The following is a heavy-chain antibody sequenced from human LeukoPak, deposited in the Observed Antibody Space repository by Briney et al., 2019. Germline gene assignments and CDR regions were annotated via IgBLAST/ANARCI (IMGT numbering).Heavy chain of an antibody. CDR1: GGSFSGYY. Sequence: SETLSLTCAVYGGSFSGYYWSWIRQPPGKGLEWIGEINHSGSTNYNPSLKSRVSISVDTSKNQFSLKLSSVTAADTALYYCASYNSGWYSGFDNWGQGTLVTVSS. V-gene: IGHV4-34*01. CDR2: INHSGST. J-gene: IGHJ4*02. CDR3: ASYNSGWYSGFDN. D-gene: IGHD6-19*01.